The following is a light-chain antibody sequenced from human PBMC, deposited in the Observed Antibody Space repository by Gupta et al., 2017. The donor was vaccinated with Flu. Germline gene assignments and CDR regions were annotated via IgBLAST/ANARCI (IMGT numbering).Light chain of an antibody. CDR2: DAS. CDR1: QDIRNY. J-gene: IGKJ5*01. Sequence: DIQMTQSPSSLSVSVGNRVTITCQASQDIRNYLNWYQQKAGKAPKLLIYDASNLETGVPSRFSGSGSGTDFTFTISSLQTEDIATYYCQQYDNLPITFGQGTRLEIK. V-gene: IGKV1-33*01. CDR3: QQYDNLPIT.